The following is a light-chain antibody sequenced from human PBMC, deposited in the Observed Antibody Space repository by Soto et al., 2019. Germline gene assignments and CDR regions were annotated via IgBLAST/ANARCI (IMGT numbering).Light chain of an antibody. J-gene: IGKJ1*01. V-gene: IGKV4-1*01. CDR2: WAS. CDR3: HQYYRTPQT. CDR1: QSVLYSSNNKNF. Sequence: DIVMTQSPDSLAVSLGERATINCRSSQSVLYSSNNKNFLAWYQQKPGQPPKLLIYWASTRESGVPDRFSGSGSGTYCTLTISSLQAEDVALYYCHQYYRTPQTFGQGTKGEIK.